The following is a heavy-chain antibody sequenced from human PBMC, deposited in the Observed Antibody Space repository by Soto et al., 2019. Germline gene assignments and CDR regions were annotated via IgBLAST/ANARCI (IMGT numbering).Heavy chain of an antibody. Sequence: QVKLVQSGAEVKKPGSSVKVSCKATGGTFSSYAISWVRQAPGQGLEWMGGISPIYGIQNYAQKFQGRGTITADEATSTACMELSSLRSEYTAVYYCARDGYYYDSSSYYYYFDYWGQGTLVTVSS. J-gene: IGHJ4*02. CDR3: ARDGYYYDSSSYYYYFDY. D-gene: IGHD3-22*01. V-gene: IGHV1-69*12. CDR2: ISPIYGIQ. CDR1: GGTFSSYA.